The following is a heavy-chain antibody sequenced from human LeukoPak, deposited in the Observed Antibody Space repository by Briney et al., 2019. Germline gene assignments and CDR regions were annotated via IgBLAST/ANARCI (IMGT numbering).Heavy chain of an antibody. V-gene: IGHV3-11*04. CDR2: ISSSGSTI. D-gene: IGHD3-22*01. J-gene: IGHJ4*02. CDR1: GFTFSDYY. CDR3: ASGYGSSGYYYSEFDY. Sequence: GGSLRLSCAASGFTFSDYYMSWIRQAPGKGLEWVSYISSSGSTIYYADSVKGRFTISRDNAKNSLYLQMNSLRAEDTAVYYCASGYGSSGYYYSEFDYWGQGTPVTVSS.